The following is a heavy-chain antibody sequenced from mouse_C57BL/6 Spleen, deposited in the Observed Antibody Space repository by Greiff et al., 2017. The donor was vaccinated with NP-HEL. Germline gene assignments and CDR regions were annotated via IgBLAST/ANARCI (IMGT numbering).Heavy chain of an antibody. CDR3: ARENYDGYSSWFAY. CDR2: INYDGSST. V-gene: IGHV5-16*01. D-gene: IGHD2-3*01. J-gene: IGHJ3*01. CDR1: GFTFSDYY. Sequence: DVQLVESEGGLVQPGSSMKLSCTASGFTFSDYYMAWVRQVPEKGLEWVANINYDGSSTYYLDSLKSRFIISRDNAKNILYLQMSSLKSEDTATYYCARENYDGYSSWFAYWGQGTLVTVPA.